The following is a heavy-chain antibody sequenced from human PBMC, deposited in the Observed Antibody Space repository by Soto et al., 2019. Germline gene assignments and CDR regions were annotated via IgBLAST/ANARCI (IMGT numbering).Heavy chain of an antibody. CDR1: GGTIRSPDW. J-gene: IGHJ5*02. D-gene: IGHD6-19*01. CDR3: ARGLVLYSSGWSWFDP. CDR2: IFQSGST. Sequence: SETLSLTCGVSGGTIRSPDWWTWVRQPPGKGLEWIGEIFQSGSTNYTPSLESRVTISVDKSKNQFSLTLTSVTAADTAVYCARGLVLYSSGWSWFDPWGQGSLVTVSS. V-gene: IGHV4-4*02.